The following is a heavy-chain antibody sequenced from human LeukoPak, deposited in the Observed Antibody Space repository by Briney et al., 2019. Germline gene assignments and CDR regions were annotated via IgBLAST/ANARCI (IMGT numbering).Heavy chain of an antibody. CDR3: VSGNDPDYVWVTYRLDAFDI. Sequence: GGSLRLSCAASGFTFDDYGMSWVRQAPGKGLEWVSGINWNGGSTGYADSVKGRFTISRDNAKNSLFLQMNSLRDEDTAVYYCVSGNDPDYVWVTYRLDAFDIWGQGTMVIVSS. V-gene: IGHV3-20*04. D-gene: IGHD3-16*02. CDR1: GFTFDDYG. CDR2: INWNGGST. J-gene: IGHJ3*02.